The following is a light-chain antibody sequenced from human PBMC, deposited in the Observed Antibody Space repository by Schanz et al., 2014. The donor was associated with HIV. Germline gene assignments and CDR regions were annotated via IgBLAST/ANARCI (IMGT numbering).Light chain of an antibody. CDR3: ATWDDSLNGWV. J-gene: IGLJ3*02. Sequence: QSVLTQPPSASGTPGQRVTISCSGSSSTFRSNAVNWYQQLPATAPKLLIYNTYHRPSGVPDRFSGSQSGTSASLAISGLQAEDEADFFCATWDDSLNGWVFGGGTKVTVL. V-gene: IGLV1-44*01. CDR1: SSTFRSNA. CDR2: NTY.